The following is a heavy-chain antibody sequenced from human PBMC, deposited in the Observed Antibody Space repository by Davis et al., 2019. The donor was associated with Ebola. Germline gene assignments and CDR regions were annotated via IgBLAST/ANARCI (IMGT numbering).Heavy chain of an antibody. J-gene: IGHJ6*04. D-gene: IGHD2-2*01. CDR3: AREVVVPAAMIGFYYYYGMDV. Sequence: GESLKISCAASGFTFSTNTMTWVRQAPGKGLEWVSYISSGGGTIYYADSVKGRFTISRDNAKNSLYLQMNSLRDEDTAVYYCAREVVVPAAMIGFYYYYGMDVWGKGTTVTVSS. CDR2: ISSGGGTI. V-gene: IGHV3-48*02. CDR1: GFTFSTNT.